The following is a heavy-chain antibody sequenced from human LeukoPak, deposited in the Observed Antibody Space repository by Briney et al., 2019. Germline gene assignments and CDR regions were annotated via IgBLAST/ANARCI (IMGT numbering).Heavy chain of an antibody. J-gene: IGHJ4*02. Sequence: PGGSLRLSCAASGFTFSSYSMNWVRQAPGKGLEWVSYISSSSSTIYYADSVKGRFTISRDNAKNSLYLQMNSLRAEDTAVYYCARDLFRGGHIVVVPAATDYWGQGTLVTVSS. CDR1: GFTFSSYS. CDR3: ARDLFRGGHIVVVPAATDY. CDR2: ISSSSSTI. D-gene: IGHD2-2*01. V-gene: IGHV3-48*04.